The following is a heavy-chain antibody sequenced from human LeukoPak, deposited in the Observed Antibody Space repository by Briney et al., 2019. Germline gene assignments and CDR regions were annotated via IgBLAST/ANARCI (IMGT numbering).Heavy chain of an antibody. CDR1: GGSFSGYY. J-gene: IGHJ6*03. V-gene: IGHV4-34*01. Sequence: PSETLSLTCAVYGGSFSGYYWSWIRQPPAKGLEWIGEINHSGSTNYNPSLKSRVTISVDTSKNQFSLKLSSVTAADTAVYYCARHSGNYYYYMDVWGKGTTVTVSS. CDR3: ARHSGNYYYYMDV. CDR2: INHSGST.